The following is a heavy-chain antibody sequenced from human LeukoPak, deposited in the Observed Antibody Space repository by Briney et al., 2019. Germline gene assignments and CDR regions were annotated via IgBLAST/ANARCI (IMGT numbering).Heavy chain of an antibody. Sequence: GGSLRLSCAASGFTFRNCGMHWVRQATGKGLEWVSFIWSDGNNRFYADSVKGRFTISRDNSKNMLHLQMDTLRAEDTALYYCAKDPGASVSGFYMDVWGKGTTVIVSS. CDR1: GFTFRNCG. D-gene: IGHD2-8*02. CDR2: IWSDGNNR. V-gene: IGHV3-30*02. CDR3: AKDPGASVSGFYMDV. J-gene: IGHJ6*03.